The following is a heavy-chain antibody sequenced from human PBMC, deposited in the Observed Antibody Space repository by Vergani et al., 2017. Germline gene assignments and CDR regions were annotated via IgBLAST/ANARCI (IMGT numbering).Heavy chain of an antibody. CDR3: ASGYCSSTSCYAFAFDI. CDR1: GGTFSSYA. V-gene: IGHV1-69*06. Sequence: QVQLVQSGAEVKKPGSSVKVSCKASGGTFSSYAISWVRQAPGQGLEWMGGIIPIFGTANYAQKFQGRVTITADKSTSTAYMELSSLRSEDTAVYYCASGYCSSTSCYAFAFDIWGQGTMVTVSS. CDR2: IIPIFGTA. D-gene: IGHD2-2*01. J-gene: IGHJ3*02.